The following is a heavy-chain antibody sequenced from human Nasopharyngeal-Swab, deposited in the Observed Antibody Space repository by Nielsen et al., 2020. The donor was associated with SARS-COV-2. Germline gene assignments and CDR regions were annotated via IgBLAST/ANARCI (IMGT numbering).Heavy chain of an antibody. CDR1: GYTFTSYY. CDR3: ASTGYSSGWYLGWFDP. J-gene: IGHJ5*02. D-gene: IGHD6-19*01. Sequence: ASVKVSCKASGYTFTSYYMHWVRQAPGQGLEWMGIINPSGGSTSYAQKFQGRVTMTRDTSTSTVYMELSSLRSEDTAVYYCASTGYSSGWYLGWFDPWGQGTLVTVSS. V-gene: IGHV1-46*01. CDR2: INPSGGST.